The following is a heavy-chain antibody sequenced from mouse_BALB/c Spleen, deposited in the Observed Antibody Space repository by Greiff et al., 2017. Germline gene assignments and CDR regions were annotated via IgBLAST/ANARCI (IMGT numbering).Heavy chain of an antibody. CDR2: ISYSGST. V-gene: IGHV3-8*02. CDR1: GDSITSGY. J-gene: IGHJ3*01. CDR3: ARDYDYDREFAY. Sequence: EVKLMESGPSLVKPSQTLSLTCSVTGDSITSGYWNWIRKFPGNKLEYMGYISYSGSTYYNPSLKSRISITRDTSKNQYYLQLNSVTTEDTATYYCARDYDYDREFAYWGQGTLVTVSA. D-gene: IGHD2-4*01.